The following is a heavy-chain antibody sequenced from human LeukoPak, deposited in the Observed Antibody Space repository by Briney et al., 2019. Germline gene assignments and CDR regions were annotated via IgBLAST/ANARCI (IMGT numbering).Heavy chain of an antibody. CDR1: GFTFSMSS. V-gene: IGHV3-30*04. J-gene: IGHJ4*02. D-gene: IGHD6-13*01. CDR3: ARGRAGIAAAGFDY. Sequence: QPGGSLRLSCATSGFTFSMSSMHWVRLAPGKGPEWLAGISFDGANKFSGDSVKGRFSISRDNSKNTLYLQMNSLGLDDTAVYFCARGRAGIAAAGFDYWGQGTLVTVSS. CDR2: ISFDGANK.